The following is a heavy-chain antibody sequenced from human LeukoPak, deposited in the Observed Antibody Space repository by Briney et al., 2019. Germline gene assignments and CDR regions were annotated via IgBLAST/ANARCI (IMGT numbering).Heavy chain of an antibody. D-gene: IGHD2-15*01. CDR2: INSDGSST. CDR3: ARRDNYDY. CDR1: GFTLSGNC. Sequence: AGSLRLSCAASGFTLSGNCWHWIRQAPGKGLVWVSRINSDGSSTSYADSVKGRFTISRDNAKNTLYLQMNSLRAEDTAVYYCARRDNYDYWGQGTLVTVSS. J-gene: IGHJ4*02. V-gene: IGHV3-74*01.